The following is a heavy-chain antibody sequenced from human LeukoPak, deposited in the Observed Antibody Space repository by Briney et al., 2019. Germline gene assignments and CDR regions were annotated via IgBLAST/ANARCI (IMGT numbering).Heavy chain of an antibody. J-gene: IGHJ3*02. CDR3: ARGGSYLSAFDI. CDR1: GFTFSSYA. D-gene: IGHD1-26*01. Sequence: QPGGSLRLSCAASGFTFSSYAMIWVRQAPGKGLEWVSAISSSGGNTYYADSVKGRFTISRDNSKNTLYLQMNSLRAEDTAVYYCARGGSYLSAFDIWGQGTMVTVSS. CDR2: ISSSGGNT. V-gene: IGHV3-23*01.